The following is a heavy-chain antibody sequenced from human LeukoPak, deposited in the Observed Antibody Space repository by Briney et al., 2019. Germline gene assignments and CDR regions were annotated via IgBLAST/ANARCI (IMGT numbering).Heavy chain of an antibody. CDR3: ARDREVVTFYYGMDV. V-gene: IGHV1-46*01. CDR1: GYTFTSYY. D-gene: IGHD4-23*01. J-gene: IGHJ6*02. CDR2: NNPSGGST. Sequence: ASVTVSCKASGYTFTSYYMHWVRQAPGQGLEWMGINNPSGGSTSYAQKFQGGVTMTRDTSTSTVYMELSSLRSEDTAVYYCARDREVVTFYYGMDVWGQGTTVTVSS.